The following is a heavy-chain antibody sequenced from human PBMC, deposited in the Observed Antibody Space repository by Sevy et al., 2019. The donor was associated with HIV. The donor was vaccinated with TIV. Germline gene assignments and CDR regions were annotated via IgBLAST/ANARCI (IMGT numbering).Heavy chain of an antibody. V-gene: IGHV1-69*13. CDR1: GGTFSSYA. CDR2: IIPIFGTA. CDR3: AREGRHCSGGSCYLGLFWFDP. J-gene: IGHJ5*02. D-gene: IGHD2-15*01. Sequence: ASVKVSCKASGGTFSSYAISWVRQAPGQGLEWMGGIIPIFGTANYAQKFQGRVTITADESTSTAYMELSSLRSEDTAVYYCAREGRHCSGGSCYLGLFWFDPRGQGTLVTVSS.